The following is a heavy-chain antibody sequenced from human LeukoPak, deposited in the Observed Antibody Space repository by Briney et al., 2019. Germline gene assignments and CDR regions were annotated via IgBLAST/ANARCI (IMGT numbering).Heavy chain of an antibody. J-gene: IGHJ4*02. V-gene: IGHV3-23*01. Sequence: PGGSLRLSCAASGFTFSNYAMSWVRQAPGKGLEWVSLSGSGGSTYHADSVKGRFIISRDNSKYTLYLQMNSLISEDTAVYYCAKLNPWNYYDRSGYGYYFDYWGQGTLVTVSS. CDR1: GFTFSNYA. CDR2: SGSGGST. CDR3: AKLNPWNYYDRSGYGYYFDY. D-gene: IGHD3-22*01.